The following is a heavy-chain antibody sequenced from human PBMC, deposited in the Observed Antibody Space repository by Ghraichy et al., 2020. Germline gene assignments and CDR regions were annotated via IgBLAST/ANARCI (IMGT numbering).Heavy chain of an antibody. CDR1: GFTFSSHE. Sequence: GGSLRLSCPASGFTFSSHEMNWVRQAPGKGLEWLSYISSSGNTKYYADSVKGRFTISRDNAKNLLYLQMDNLRAEDTAVYYCARAQRGGEELDYWGQGTLVTVSS. D-gene: IGHD3-16*01. J-gene: IGHJ4*02. V-gene: IGHV3-48*03. CDR2: ISSSGNTK. CDR3: ARAQRGGEELDY.